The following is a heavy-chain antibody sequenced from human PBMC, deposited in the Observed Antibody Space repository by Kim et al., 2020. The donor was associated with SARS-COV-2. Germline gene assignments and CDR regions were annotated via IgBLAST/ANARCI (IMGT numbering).Heavy chain of an antibody. CDR1: GFTFSSYE. D-gene: IGHD1-26*01. CDR3: ARVGGSYYSDYGMDV. Sequence: GGSLRLSCAASGFTFSSYEMNWVRQAPGKGLEWVSYISSSGSTIYYADSVKGRFTISRDNAKNSLYLQMNSLRAEDTAVYYCARVGGSYYSDYGMDVWGQGTTVTVSS. V-gene: IGHV3-48*03. CDR2: ISSSGSTI. J-gene: IGHJ6*02.